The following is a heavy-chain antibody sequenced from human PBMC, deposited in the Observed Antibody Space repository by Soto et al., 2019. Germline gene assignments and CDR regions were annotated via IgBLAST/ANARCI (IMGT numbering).Heavy chain of an antibody. CDR1: GFTFSDYY. CDR3: AVVVVVAATPITDAFDI. D-gene: IGHD2-15*01. V-gene: IGHV3-11*05. J-gene: IGHJ3*02. CDR2: ISSSSSYT. Sequence: QVQLVESGGGLVKPGGSLRLSCAASGFTFSDYYMSWIRQAPGKGLEWVSYISSSSSYTNYADSVKGRFTISRDNAKNSLYLQMNSLRAEDTAVYYCAVVVVVAATPITDAFDIWGQGTMVTVSS.